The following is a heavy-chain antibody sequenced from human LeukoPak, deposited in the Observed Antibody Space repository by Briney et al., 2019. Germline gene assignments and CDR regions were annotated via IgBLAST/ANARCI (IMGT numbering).Heavy chain of an antibody. CDR2: IKQDGSEK. V-gene: IGHV3-7*01. J-gene: IGHJ3*02. D-gene: IGHD3-9*01. Sequence: GGSLRLSCAASGFTFSSYWMSWVRQAPGKGLEWVANIKQDGSEKYYVDSVKGRFTISRDNAKNSLYLQMNSLGAEDTAVYYCASLTGTSDAFDIRGQGTMVTVS. CDR1: GFTFSSYW. CDR3: ASLTGTSDAFDI.